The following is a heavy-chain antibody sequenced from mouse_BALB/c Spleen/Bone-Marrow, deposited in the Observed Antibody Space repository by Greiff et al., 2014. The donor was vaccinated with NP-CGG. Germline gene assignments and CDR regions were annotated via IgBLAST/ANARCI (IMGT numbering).Heavy chain of an antibody. D-gene: IGHD2-10*01. V-gene: IGHV1-4*02. CDR3: ARDPYRENYYSMDY. Sequence: QVQLKQSAAELARPGASVKMSCKASGYTFSSYTMHWVRQRPGQGLGWIGYINPASGYTDYNQNFKDKTTLTADKSSSTAYMQLSSLTSEDSAVYYCARDPYRENYYSMDYWGQVTSVTVSS. CDR1: GYTFSSYT. J-gene: IGHJ4*01. CDR2: INPASGYT.